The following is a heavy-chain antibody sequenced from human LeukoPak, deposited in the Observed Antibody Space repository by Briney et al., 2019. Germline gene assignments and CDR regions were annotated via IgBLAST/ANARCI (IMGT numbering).Heavy chain of an antibody. CDR3: ARDLGIYYYDSSVYGEA. Sequence: SETLSLTCTVSGGSISSYYWSWIRQPAGKGLEWIGRIYTSGSTNYNPSLKSRVTMSVDTSKNQFSLKLSSVTAADTAVYYCARDLGIYYYDSSVYGEAWGQGTLVTVSS. D-gene: IGHD3-22*01. V-gene: IGHV4-4*07. CDR2: IYTSGST. CDR1: GGSISSYY. J-gene: IGHJ4*02.